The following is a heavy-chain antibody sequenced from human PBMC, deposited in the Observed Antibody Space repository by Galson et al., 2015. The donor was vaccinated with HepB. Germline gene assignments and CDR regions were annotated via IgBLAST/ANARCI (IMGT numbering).Heavy chain of an antibody. D-gene: IGHD7-27*01. J-gene: IGHJ3*01. CDR2: TSGSGGSK. Sequence: SLRLSCAASGFTFSSYDMSWVRQAPGKGLEWVSTTSGSGGSKYYADSARGRFTISRDNSKTTLSVQMNSLRAEDTAVYYCAKQRGTKLRDAFDVWGQGARVTVSS. V-gene: IGHV3-23*01. CDR3: AKQRGTKLRDAFDV. CDR1: GFTFSSYD.